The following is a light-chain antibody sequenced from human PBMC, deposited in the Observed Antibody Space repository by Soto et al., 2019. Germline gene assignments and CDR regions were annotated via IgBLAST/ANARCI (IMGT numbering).Light chain of an antibody. J-gene: IGKJ2*01. CDR2: KVS. CDR3: MQGTHWPPYT. V-gene: IGKV2-30*01. Sequence: VAMTQSPLSLPVTLGQPASISCRSSQSLTYSDGNTYLNWFHLRPGQSPRRLIYKVSNRDSGVPDRFSGSWSGTDFTLKISRVEAEDVGVYYCMQGTHWPPYTFGQGTKLEIK. CDR1: QSLTYSDGNTY.